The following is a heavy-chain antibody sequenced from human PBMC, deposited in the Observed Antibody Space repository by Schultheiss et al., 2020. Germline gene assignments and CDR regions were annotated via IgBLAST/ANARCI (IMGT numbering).Heavy chain of an antibody. J-gene: IGHJ6*02. CDR2: IYYSGSA. CDR1: GGSISSYY. D-gene: IGHD6-13*01. Sequence: SQTLSPTCTVSGGSISSYYWSWIRQPPGKGLEWIGSIYYSGSAYYDPSLKSRVNISVDRSKNQFSLKLSSVTAADTAVYYCARQSLAAAAAGYYYYYGMDVWGQGTTVTVSS. V-gene: IGHV4-59*01. CDR3: ARQSLAAAAAGYYYYYGMDV.